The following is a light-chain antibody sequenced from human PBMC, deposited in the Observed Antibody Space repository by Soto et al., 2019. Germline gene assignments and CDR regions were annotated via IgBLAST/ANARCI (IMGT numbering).Light chain of an antibody. CDR3: LQYDNWHPWT. V-gene: IGKV3-15*01. J-gene: IGKJ1*01. CDR1: QTVGTY. Sequence: EILMTQSPSTLAVSPGERATLSCRASQTVGTYLAWYQQRPGQAPRLLIYGASIRATGVPARFSGSGSGTEFSLTISSLQYDDFALYYCLQYDNWHPWTFGQGTKVDIK. CDR2: GAS.